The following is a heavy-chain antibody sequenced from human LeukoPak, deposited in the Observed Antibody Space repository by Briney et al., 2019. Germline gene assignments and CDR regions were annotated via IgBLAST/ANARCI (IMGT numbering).Heavy chain of an antibody. CDR1: GYTFTGYF. D-gene: IGHD5-12*01. V-gene: IGHV1-2*06. J-gene: IGHJ4*02. CDR3: ARQELVDIVATTY. Sequence: VASVKVSCKASGYTFTGYFMHWVRQAPGQGIEWMGRINPNSGGTNYAQKFQGRVTMTRDTSISTAYMELSRLRSDDTAVYYCARQELVDIVATTYWGQGTLVTVSS. CDR2: INPNSGGT.